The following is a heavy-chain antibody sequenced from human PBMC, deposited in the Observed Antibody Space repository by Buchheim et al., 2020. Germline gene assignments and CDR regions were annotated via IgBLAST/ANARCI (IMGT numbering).Heavy chain of an antibody. CDR1: RFTFSSYG. Sequence: QVQLVESGGGVVQPGRSLRLSCAASRFTFSSYGMHWVRQAPGKGLEWVAVISYDGSNKYYADSVKGRFTISRDNSKNTLYLQMNSLRTEDTAVYYCAKDPQVGALRSYYFDYWGQGTL. V-gene: IGHV3-30*18. D-gene: IGHD1-26*01. J-gene: IGHJ4*02. CDR3: AKDPQVGALRSYYFDY. CDR2: ISYDGSNK.